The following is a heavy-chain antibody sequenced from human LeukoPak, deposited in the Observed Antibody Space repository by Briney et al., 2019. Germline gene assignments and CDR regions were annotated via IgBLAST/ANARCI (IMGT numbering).Heavy chain of an antibody. CDR2: IIPILGIA. V-gene: IGHV1-69*02. D-gene: IGHD3-10*01. CDR1: GYTFTGYY. Sequence: GASVKVSCKASGYTFTGYYMHWVRQAPGQGLEWMGRIIPILGIANYAQKFQGRVTITADKSTSTAYMELSSLRSEDTAVYYCATRTPLIRGIIRTYFYLGMDVWGQGTTVIVSS. CDR3: ATRTPLIRGIIRTYFYLGMDV. J-gene: IGHJ6*02.